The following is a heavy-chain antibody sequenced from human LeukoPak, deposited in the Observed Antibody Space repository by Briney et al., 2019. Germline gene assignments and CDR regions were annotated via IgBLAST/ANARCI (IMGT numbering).Heavy chain of an antibody. V-gene: IGHV3-11*01. CDR1: GFTFSDYY. J-gene: IGHJ6*03. CDR3: ARASAPQVYHYYYYMDV. Sequence: GGSLRLSCAASGFTFSDYYMSWIRQAPGKGLEWVSYISSSGSTIYYADSVKGRFTISRDNAKNSLYLQMNSLRAEDTAVYYCARASAPQVYHYYYYMDVWGKGTTVTVSS. CDR2: ISSSGSTI. D-gene: IGHD6-25*01.